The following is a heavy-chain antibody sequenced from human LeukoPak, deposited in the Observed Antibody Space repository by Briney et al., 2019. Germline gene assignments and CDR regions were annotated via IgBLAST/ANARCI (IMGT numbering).Heavy chain of an antibody. CDR1: GGSISSSSYY. CDR2: IDYSGST. CDR3: ARRGYCSSTSCYEYWFDP. Sequence: SETLSLTCTVSGGSISSSSYYWGWIRQPPGKGLEWIGIIDYSGSTYYNPSLKSRLTISVDTSKNQFSLKLSSVTATDTAVYYCARRGYCSSTSCYEYWFDPWGQGTLVTVSS. J-gene: IGHJ5*02. V-gene: IGHV4-39*01. D-gene: IGHD2-2*01.